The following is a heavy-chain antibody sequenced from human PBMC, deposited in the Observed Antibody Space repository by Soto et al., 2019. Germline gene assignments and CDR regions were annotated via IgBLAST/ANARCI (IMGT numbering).Heavy chain of an antibody. V-gene: IGHV3-9*01. CDR1: GFTFDDYA. J-gene: IGHJ4*02. Sequence: DVQLVESGGGLVQPGRSLRLSCAASGFTFDDYAMHWVRQAPGKGLEWVSGISWNSGSIGYADSVKGRFTISRDNAKNSLYLQMNSLRAEDTALYYCAKDISSSSSSLLSDWGQGTLVTVSS. CDR2: ISWNSGSI. D-gene: IGHD2-2*01. CDR3: AKDISSSSSSLLSD.